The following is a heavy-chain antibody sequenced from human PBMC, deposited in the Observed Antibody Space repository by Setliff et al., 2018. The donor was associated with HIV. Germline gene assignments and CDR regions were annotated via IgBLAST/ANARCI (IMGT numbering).Heavy chain of an antibody. V-gene: IGHV4-59*01. CDR1: GGSISSYY. J-gene: IGHJ4*02. CDR3: ARGLSFYDPGGFDY. D-gene: IGHD3-22*01. Sequence: ASETLSLTCSVSGGSISSYYWSWIRQPPGKGLEWIGDIYYSGMTNYNPSLQSRVTISLDMSKNQFSLKVNSVTAADTAVYYCARGLSFYDPGGFDYWGQGTLVTVSS. CDR2: IYYSGMT.